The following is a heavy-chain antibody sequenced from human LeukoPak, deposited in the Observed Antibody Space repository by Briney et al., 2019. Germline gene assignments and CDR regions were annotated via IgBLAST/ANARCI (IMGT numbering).Heavy chain of an antibody. V-gene: IGHV1-18*01. CDR2: IHIYRGNT. J-gene: IGHJ4*02. CDR3: AGLYYDIPV. CDR1: GYSSTNYG. D-gene: IGHD3-9*01. Sequence: ASVKVSCKASGYSSTNYGISWVRQAPGQGLEWMGWIHIYRGNTNYAQKFQGRVTMTTDTSTSTVYMEVRGLRSDDTAMYYCAGLYYDIPVWGQGTLVTVSS.